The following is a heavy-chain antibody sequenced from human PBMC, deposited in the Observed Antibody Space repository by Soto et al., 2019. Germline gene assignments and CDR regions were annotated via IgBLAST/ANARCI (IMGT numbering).Heavy chain of an antibody. CDR3: TTGHVLSVTMVRGARGDPFDI. J-gene: IGHJ3*02. CDR1: GFTFSNAW. D-gene: IGHD3-10*01. CDR2: IKSKTDGGTT. Sequence: GGSLRLSCAASGFTFSNAWMSWVRQAPGKGLEWVGRIKSKTDGGTTDYAAPVKGRFTISRDDSKNTLYLQMNSLKTEDTAVYYCTTGHVLSVTMVRGARGDPFDIWGQGTMVTVSS. V-gene: IGHV3-15*01.